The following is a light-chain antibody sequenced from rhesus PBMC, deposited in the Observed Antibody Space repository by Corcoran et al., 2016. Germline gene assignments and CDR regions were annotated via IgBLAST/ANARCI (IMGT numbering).Light chain of an antibody. J-gene: IGKJ1*01. V-gene: IGKV2-104*02. CDR2: EVS. CDR3: MQGIEFPPT. Sequence: DIVMTQTPLSLPVTPGEPASISCRSSQSLLDSEDGNTYLDWYLQKPGQSPQLLIYEVSNRASGVPDRLSGSGSDTAFTLKISRVEAEDVGVYYCMQGIEFPPTFGQGTKVEIK. CDR1: QSLLDSEDGNTY.